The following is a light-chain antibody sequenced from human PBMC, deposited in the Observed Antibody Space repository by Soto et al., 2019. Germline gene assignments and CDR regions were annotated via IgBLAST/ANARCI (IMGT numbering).Light chain of an antibody. CDR2: RAS. V-gene: IGKV3-20*01. CDR3: QQRGSSPLT. J-gene: IGKJ4*01. Sequence: EIVLAQSPGTLSLAPGERATLSCRASQSVSSNYLAWYQQKPGQAPKVLIYRASSRATGIPDRFTGSGSGTDFTLTISRLEPEDFAVYYCQQRGSSPLTFGGGTKVDI. CDR1: QSVSSNY.